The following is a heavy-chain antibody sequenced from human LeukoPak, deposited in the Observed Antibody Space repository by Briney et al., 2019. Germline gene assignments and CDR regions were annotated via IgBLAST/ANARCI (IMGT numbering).Heavy chain of an antibody. Sequence: PSETLSLTCAVYGGSFSGYYWSWIRQPPGKGLEWIGEINHSGSTNYNPSLKSRVTISVDTSKNQFSLKLSSVTAADTAVCYCARGRRRPRLAAFDIWGQGTMVTVSS. V-gene: IGHV4-34*01. CDR2: INHSGST. CDR1: GGSFSGYY. CDR3: ARGRRRPRLAAFDI. D-gene: IGHD3-3*02. J-gene: IGHJ3*02.